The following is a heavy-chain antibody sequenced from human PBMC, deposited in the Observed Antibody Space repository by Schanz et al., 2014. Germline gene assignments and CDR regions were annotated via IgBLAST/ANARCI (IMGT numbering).Heavy chain of an antibody. CDR3: ARIGGSVFDY. D-gene: IGHD3-10*01. CDR1: GFTFSSYW. J-gene: IGHJ4*02. Sequence: EVQLVESGGGVVQPGRSLRLSCAASGFTFSSYWMHSVRQAPGKGLVWVSRINGDGSNTNYADSVKGRFTISRDNSKNSLYLQMNSLRAEDTAVYYCARIGGSVFDYWAQGTLVTVSS. CDR2: INGDGSNT. V-gene: IGHV3-74*02.